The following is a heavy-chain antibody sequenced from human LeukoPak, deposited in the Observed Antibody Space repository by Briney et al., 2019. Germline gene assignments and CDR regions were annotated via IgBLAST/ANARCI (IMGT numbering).Heavy chain of an antibody. Sequence: GGSLRLSCAASGFAFSSYAMHWVRQAPGKGLEYVSAISSNGGSTYYANSVKGRFTISRDNSKNTLYLQVGSLRAEDMAVYYCARGIDGYNWYYFDYWGQGTLVTVSS. V-gene: IGHV3-64*01. CDR2: ISSNGGST. J-gene: IGHJ4*02. D-gene: IGHD5-24*01. CDR3: ARGIDGYNWYYFDY. CDR1: GFAFSSYA.